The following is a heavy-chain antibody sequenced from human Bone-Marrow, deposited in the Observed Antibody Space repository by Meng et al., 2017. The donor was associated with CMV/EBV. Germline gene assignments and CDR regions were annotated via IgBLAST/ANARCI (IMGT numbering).Heavy chain of an antibody. CDR1: GYSFSTYW. V-gene: IGHV5-51*01. J-gene: IGHJ4*02. Sequence: GESLKISCKGSGYSFSTYWIGWVRQMPGKGLEWMGIIYAGDSNTRYSLSFQGQVTISVDKSIATAYFKWNRLKASDTAVYYCARLKARGVDFWGQGTLVTVSS. CDR3: ARLKARGVDF. CDR2: IYAGDSNT.